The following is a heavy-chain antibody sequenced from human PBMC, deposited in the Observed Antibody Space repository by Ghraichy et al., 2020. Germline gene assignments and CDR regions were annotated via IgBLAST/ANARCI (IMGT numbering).Heavy chain of an antibody. CDR3: SHRRVDSSSLDY. Sequence: SGPTLVKPTQTLTLTCTFSGFSLSTSGEGVGWIRQPQGKALEWLALIYWDDDKRYSPSLKSRLTISKDTSKNQVVLTMTNMDPVDTATYYCSHRRVDSSSLDYWGQGTLVTVSS. V-gene: IGHV2-5*02. CDR2: IYWDDDK. J-gene: IGHJ4*02. CDR1: GFSLSTSGEG. D-gene: IGHD6-6*01.